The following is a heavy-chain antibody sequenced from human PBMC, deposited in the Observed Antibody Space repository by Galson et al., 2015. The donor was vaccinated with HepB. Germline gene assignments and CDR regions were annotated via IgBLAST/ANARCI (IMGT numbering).Heavy chain of an antibody. V-gene: IGHV4-4*02. CDR3: ASRRSFYHGAGSYPLDS. Sequence: TLSLTCTVSGGSISNTNWWSWVRQPPGKGLEWIGEIYQTGNTNYNLPLKSRVTISVDKSKNQFSLKLTSVTAADTAVYYCASRRSFYHGAGSYPLDSWGQGTLVIVSS. CDR1: GGSISNTNW. CDR2: IYQTGNT. D-gene: IGHD3-10*01. J-gene: IGHJ4*02.